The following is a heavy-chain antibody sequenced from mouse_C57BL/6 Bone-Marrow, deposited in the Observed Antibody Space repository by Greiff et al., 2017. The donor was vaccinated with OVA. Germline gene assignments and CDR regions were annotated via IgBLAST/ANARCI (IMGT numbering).Heavy chain of an antibody. CDR2: IDPSASYT. J-gene: IGHJ3*01. CDR1: GYTFTSYW. V-gene: IGHV1-69*01. D-gene: IGHD2-2*01. Sequence: QVQLQQSGAELVMPGASVKLSCKASGYTFTSYWMHWVKQRPGQGLEWIGEIDPSASYTNYNQKFKGKSTVTVDKSSSTAYMQLSSLTSEDSAVYYCARSPIYYGYDWGQGTLVTVSA. CDR3: ARSPIYYGYD.